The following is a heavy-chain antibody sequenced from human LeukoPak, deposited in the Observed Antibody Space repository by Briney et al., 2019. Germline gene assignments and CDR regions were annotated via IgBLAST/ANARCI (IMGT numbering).Heavy chain of an antibody. J-gene: IGHJ4*02. D-gene: IGHD6-19*01. CDR2: ISSNGSST. V-gene: IGHV3-64D*06. Sequence: PGGSLRLSCSASGFTFSRYTMHWVRQAPGKGLEYVSVISSNGSSTYYADSVKGRFSISRDNSNNTLYLQMTTLRVVDTAVYYCVKGGAQWLVYANWGQGTLVTVSS. CDR3: VKGGAQWLVYAN. CDR1: GFTFSRYT.